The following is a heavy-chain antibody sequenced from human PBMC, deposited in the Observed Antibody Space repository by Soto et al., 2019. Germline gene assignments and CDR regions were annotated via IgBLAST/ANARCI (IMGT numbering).Heavy chain of an antibody. D-gene: IGHD3-10*01. Sequence: ASVKVSCKVSGYPFTTYYIHWVRQAPGQGLEWMGWIDPRSGGTVYEQKFQGRVTMTRDTSISAVYMDLSGLTSDDTALYYCATDDYGIFPYWGQGSLVTVSS. V-gene: IGHV1-2*02. CDR1: GYPFTTYY. J-gene: IGHJ4*02. CDR3: ATDDYGIFPY. CDR2: IDPRSGGT.